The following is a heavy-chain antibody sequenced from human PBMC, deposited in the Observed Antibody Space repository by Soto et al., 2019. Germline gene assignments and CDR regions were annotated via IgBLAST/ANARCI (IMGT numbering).Heavy chain of an antibody. J-gene: IGHJ4*02. CDR2: IYQDGRT. D-gene: IGHD3-22*01. CDR1: GVSISSVHW. CDR3: ARVWTYYYDSSGYFDF. V-gene: IGHV4-4*02. Sequence: SETLSLACAVSGVSISSVHWWTWVRRPPGKGLEWMGEIYQDGRTAYNPSLKSRVTISVDTSKNQFSLKLSSVTATDTAVYYCARVWTYYYDSSGYFDFWGQGTLVTVSS.